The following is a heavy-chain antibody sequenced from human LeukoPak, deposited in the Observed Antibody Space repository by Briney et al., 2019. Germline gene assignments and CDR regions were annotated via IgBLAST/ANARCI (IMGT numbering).Heavy chain of an antibody. CDR1: GFTFSSYG. Sequence: GGSLRLSCAASGFTFSSYGMHWVRQAPGKGLEWVAVISYDGSNKYYADSVKGRFTISRDNSKNTLYLQMNSLRAEDTALYFCAKKAQYNGDYPLDYWGQGTLVTVSS. J-gene: IGHJ4*02. V-gene: IGHV3-30*18. D-gene: IGHD1-7*01. CDR2: ISYDGSNK. CDR3: AKKAQYNGDYPLDY.